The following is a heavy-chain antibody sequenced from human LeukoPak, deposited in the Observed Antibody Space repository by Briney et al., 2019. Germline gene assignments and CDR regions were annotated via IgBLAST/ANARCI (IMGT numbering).Heavy chain of an antibody. CDR2: INPESGGT. CDR1: GYTFTGYY. V-gene: IGHV1-2*02. J-gene: IGHJ4*02. CDR3: ARLPVIVGVWFPIDY. D-gene: IGHD1-26*01. Sequence: ASVNVSCKASGYTFTGYYMHWVRQAPGQGLEWMGWINPESGGTNYAQKSHGRVTMTSDTYISKASMELTSVRSDDTAVYYCARLPVIVGVWFPIDYWGQGTRVTVSS.